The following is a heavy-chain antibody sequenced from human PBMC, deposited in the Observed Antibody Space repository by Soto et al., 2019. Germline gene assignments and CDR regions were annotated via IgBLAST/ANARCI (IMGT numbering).Heavy chain of an antibody. J-gene: IGHJ4*02. CDR2: VSYNVRT. V-gene: IGHV4-39*01. CDR3: ARQAVDEGYSCGWYFDS. D-gene: IGHD6-19*01. Sequence: QLQLQESGPGLGKPSETLFLTGTVSGGSISSRSYFWSWIRQPPAKGLEWIGSVSYNVRTYYNPSLKSRLTMSVDTSKNQFFLKLSSVTAADTAVYYCARQAVDEGYSCGWYFDSWGQGTLVTVSS. CDR1: GGSISSRSYF.